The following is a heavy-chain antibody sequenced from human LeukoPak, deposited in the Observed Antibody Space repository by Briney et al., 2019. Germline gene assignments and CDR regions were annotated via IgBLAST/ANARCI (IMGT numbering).Heavy chain of an antibody. CDR1: GFTFSSYA. CDR2: ISTNGGST. J-gene: IGHJ4*02. V-gene: IGHV3-64*01. D-gene: IGHD6-13*01. CDR3: AGGSSWYRGIDY. Sequence: PGGSLRLSCAASGFTFSSYAMYWVRQAPGKGLEYVSAISTNGGSTYYANSVKGRFTISRDNSKNTLYLQMGSLRAEDMAVYYCAGGSSWYRGIDYWGQRTLVTVSS.